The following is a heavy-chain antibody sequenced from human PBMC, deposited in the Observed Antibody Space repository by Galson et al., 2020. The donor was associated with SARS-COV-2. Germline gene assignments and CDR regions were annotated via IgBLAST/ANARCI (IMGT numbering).Heavy chain of an antibody. J-gene: IGHJ4*02. CDR3: ARGRWDIMPGDW. Sequence: SETLSLTCTVLGGSVSSSGLYWGWVRQPPGKGLEWIGNVYHTAHSYYNPSLESRVTISVDTSKNQISLTMTSVTAADTAVYYCARGRWDIMPGDWWGQGTLVTVSS. CDR1: GGSVSSSGLY. D-gene: IGHD1-26*01. CDR2: VYHTAHS. V-gene: IGHV4-39*07.